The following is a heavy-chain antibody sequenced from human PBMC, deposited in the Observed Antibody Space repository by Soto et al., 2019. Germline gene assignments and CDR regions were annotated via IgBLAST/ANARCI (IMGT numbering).Heavy chain of an antibody. CDR2: IDWDDDK. CDR3: ARTSIVATIGEYYYYGMDV. CDR1: GFSLSTSGMC. D-gene: IGHD5-12*01. Sequence: GSGPTLVNPTQTLTLTCTFSGFSLSTSGMCVSWIRQPPGKALEWLARIDWDDDKYYSTSLKTRLTISKDTSKNQVVLTMTNMDPVDTATYYCARTSIVATIGEYYYYGMDVWGQGTTVTVSS. V-gene: IGHV2-70*11. J-gene: IGHJ6*02.